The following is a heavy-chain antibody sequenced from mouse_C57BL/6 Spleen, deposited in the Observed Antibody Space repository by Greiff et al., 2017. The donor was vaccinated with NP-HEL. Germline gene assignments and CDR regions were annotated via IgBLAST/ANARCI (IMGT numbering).Heavy chain of an antibody. J-gene: IGHJ1*03. Sequence: QVQLQQSGAELARPGASVKLACKASGYTFTSYGISWVKQRTGQGLEWIGEIYPRSGNTYYNEKFKGKATLTADKSSSTAYMELRSLTSEDSAVYFCARYPNWDDWYFDVWGTGTTVTVSS. CDR3: ARYPNWDDWYFDV. CDR2: IYPRSGNT. CDR1: GYTFTSYG. D-gene: IGHD4-1*01. V-gene: IGHV1-81*01.